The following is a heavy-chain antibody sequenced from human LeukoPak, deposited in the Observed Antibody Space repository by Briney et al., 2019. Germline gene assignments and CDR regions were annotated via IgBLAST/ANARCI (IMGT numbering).Heavy chain of an antibody. J-gene: IGHJ6*04. V-gene: IGHV3-23*01. CDR1: VFTFITYA. CDR3: AELGITMIGGV. D-gene: IGHD3-10*02. Sequence: GSLRLSCAASVFTFITYAMSWVRQAPGKGLEWVSGISGSGTGGRTYYADSVKGRFTISRDNAKNSLYLQMNSLRAEDTAVYYCAELGITMIGGVWGKGTTVTISS. CDR2: ISGSGTGGRT.